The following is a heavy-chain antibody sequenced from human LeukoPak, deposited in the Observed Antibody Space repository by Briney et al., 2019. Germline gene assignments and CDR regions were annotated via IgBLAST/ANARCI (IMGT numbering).Heavy chain of an antibody. V-gene: IGHV4-34*01. Sequence: SETLSLTCAVYGGSFSGYYWSWIRQPPGKGLEWIGEINHSGSTNYNPSLKSRVTISVDTSKNQFSLKLRSVTAADTAVYYCARGVGTVTRNWFDPWGQGTLVTVSS. CDR3: ARGVGTVTRNWFDP. CDR1: GGSFSGYY. CDR2: INHSGST. J-gene: IGHJ5*02. D-gene: IGHD4-17*01.